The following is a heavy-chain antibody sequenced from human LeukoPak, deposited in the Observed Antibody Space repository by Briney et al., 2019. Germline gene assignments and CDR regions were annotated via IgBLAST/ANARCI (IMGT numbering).Heavy chain of an antibody. CDR3: ARVNVVPAIAYYFDY. CDR2: IYYSGST. CDR1: GGSISSYY. V-gene: IGHV4-59*01. Sequence: TSETLSLTCTVSGGSISSYYWSWIRQPPGKGLEWIGYIYYSGSTNYNPSLKSRVTISVDTSKNQFSLKLSSVTAADTAVYYCARVNVVPAIAYYFDYWGQGTLVTVSS. D-gene: IGHD2-2*01. J-gene: IGHJ4*02.